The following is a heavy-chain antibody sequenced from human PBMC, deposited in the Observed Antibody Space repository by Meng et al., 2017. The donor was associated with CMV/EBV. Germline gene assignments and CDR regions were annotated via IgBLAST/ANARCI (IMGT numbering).Heavy chain of an antibody. CDR1: CGFTCSSSCF. J-gene: IGHJ4*02. CDR3: ARYPSLRGIDY. Sequence: QQLRLEGGEGQVVPAEALLLLYTASCGFTCSSSCFGGLVREPGGGGVEWIRSIYYSGSTSYNPSVKSRVTISVDTSKNQLYLKMSCLTAADTAVYYCARYPSLRGIDYWGQGTLVTVSS. V-gene: IGHV4-39*07. D-gene: IGHD3-16*01. CDR2: IYYSGST.